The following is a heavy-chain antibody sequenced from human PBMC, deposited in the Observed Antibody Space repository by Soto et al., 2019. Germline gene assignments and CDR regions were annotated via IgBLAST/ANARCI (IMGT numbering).Heavy chain of an antibody. CDR3: ARDQSGTRYYYYYGMDV. Sequence: GASVKVSCKASGYTFTGYYMHWVRQAPGQGLEWMGWINPNSGGTNYAQKFQGWVTMTRDTSISTAYMELSRLRSDDTAVYYCARDQSGTRYYYYYGMDVWGQGTTVTVSS. J-gene: IGHJ6*02. CDR2: INPNSGGT. D-gene: IGHD1-7*01. CDR1: GYTFTGYY. V-gene: IGHV1-2*04.